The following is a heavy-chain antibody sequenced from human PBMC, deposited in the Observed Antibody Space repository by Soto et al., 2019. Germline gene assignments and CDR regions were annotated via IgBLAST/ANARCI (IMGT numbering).Heavy chain of an antibody. CDR3: ARLLGYCSGGSCYSAYFQL. CDR1: GGSISSYY. CDR2: IYYSGST. Sequence: PSETLSLTCTVSGGSISSYYWSWIRQPPGKGLEWIGYIYYSGSTNYNPSLKSRVTISVDTSKNQFSLKLSSVTAADTAVYYCARLLGYCSGGSCYSAYFQLWGQGTLVTVSS. V-gene: IGHV4-59*08. D-gene: IGHD2-15*01. J-gene: IGHJ1*01.